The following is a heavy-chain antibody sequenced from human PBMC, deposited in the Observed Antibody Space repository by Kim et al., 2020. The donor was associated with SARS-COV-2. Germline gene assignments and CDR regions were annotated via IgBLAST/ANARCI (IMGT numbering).Heavy chain of an antibody. CDR3: ARDPNSWAFDY. CDR1: GFTFSNYW. CDR2: IKQDGSEK. V-gene: IGHV3-7*01. J-gene: IGHJ4*02. Sequence: GGSLRHSCVVSGFTFSNYWVSWVRQAPGKGLEWVANIKQDGSEKYYADSVKGRFTISRDNAKNSLYLQMNSLRAEDTAVYYCARDPNSWAFDYWGQGTLVIVSS. D-gene: IGHD6-13*01.